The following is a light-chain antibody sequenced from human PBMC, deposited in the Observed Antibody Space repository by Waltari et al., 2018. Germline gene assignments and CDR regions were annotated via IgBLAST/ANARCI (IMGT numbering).Light chain of an antibody. V-gene: IGKV3-20*01. CDR2: HAS. CDR1: DSVGIY. Sequence: ETLFTQSPGTLALSPGERATLSCKASDSVGIYLAWYQQKPGQAPRLLIYHASRRATGIPDRFSGSGSGTDFSLTISSLEPEDFAVYYCQKYVSLPATFGQGTKVEI. J-gene: IGKJ1*01. CDR3: QKYVSLPAT.